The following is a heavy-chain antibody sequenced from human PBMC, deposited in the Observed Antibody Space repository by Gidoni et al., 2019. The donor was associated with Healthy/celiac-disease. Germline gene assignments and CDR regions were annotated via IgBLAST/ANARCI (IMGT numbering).Heavy chain of an antibody. Sequence: EVQLVESGGGLVKPGGSLELSCAASGFTFSSYSMNWVRQAPGKGLEWVSSISSSSSYIYYADSVKGRFTISRDNAKNSLYLQMNSLRAEDTAVYYCARVKRGYYFDYWGQGTLVTVSS. V-gene: IGHV3-21*01. D-gene: IGHD3-10*01. J-gene: IGHJ4*02. CDR2: ISSSSSYI. CDR1: GFTFSSYS. CDR3: ARVKRGYYFDY.